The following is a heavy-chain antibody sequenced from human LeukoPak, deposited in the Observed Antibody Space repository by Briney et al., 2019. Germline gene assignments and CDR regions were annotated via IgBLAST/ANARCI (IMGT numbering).Heavy chain of an antibody. CDR1: WFALRKLEAG. D-gene: IGHD1/OR15-1a*01. V-gene: IGHV2-5*01. CDR3: AHNPFDVNPPWGTNNYLDP. J-gene: IGHJ5*02. Sequence: GPTLFKPTQTLTLTVSLSWFALRKLEAGVCRIRQPPGKTLECPALIYWNDDRHYNPSLRSRLTITKDRSQHQVVMTMTNMEPVDTGTYFRAHNPFDVNPPWGTNNYLDPWGQGTLVTVSS. CDR2: IYWNDDR.